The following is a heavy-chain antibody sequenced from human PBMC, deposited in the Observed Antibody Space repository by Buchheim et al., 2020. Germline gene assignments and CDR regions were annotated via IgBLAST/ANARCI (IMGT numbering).Heavy chain of an antibody. V-gene: IGHV3-7*01. Sequence: EVQLVESGGDLVQPGGSLRLSCGASGFTFSRYWMSWVRQAPGKGLEWVANIHQDGGEKYYVESLKGRFTISRDNAKSSLFLQMNSLRVEDTAVYYCVRESQVVAPGSGRLTYYGMDVWGQGTT. D-gene: IGHD2-15*01. J-gene: IGHJ6*02. CDR3: VRESQVVAPGSGRLTYYGMDV. CDR1: GFTFSRYW. CDR2: IHQDGGEK.